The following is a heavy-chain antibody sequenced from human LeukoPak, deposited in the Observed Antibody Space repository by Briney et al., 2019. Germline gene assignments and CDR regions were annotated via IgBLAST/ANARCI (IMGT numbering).Heavy chain of an antibody. V-gene: IGHV5-51*01. Sequence: GEYLKISCKGSGYSFTIYWIAWVRQMPGKGLEWMGTIYPGDSDTRYSPSFQGQVTISADKSISTAYLQWSSLKASDTALYYCASRRSGYDEWAFDVWGQGTVVTVSS. J-gene: IGHJ3*01. CDR1: GYSFTIYW. CDR3: ASRRSGYDEWAFDV. D-gene: IGHD5-12*01. CDR2: IYPGDSDT.